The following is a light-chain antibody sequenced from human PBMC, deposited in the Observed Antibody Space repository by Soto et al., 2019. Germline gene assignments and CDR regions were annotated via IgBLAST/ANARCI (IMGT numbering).Light chain of an antibody. Sequence: QSVLTQPPSASGTPGQRVTISCSGSNSNNGSKTVNWYQHLPGTAPKLLIYSNHHRPSGVPDRFSASKSGTSASLAISGLQSEDEADYYCSTWDDSLNGVVFGGGTKLTVL. CDR1: NSNNGSKT. CDR2: SNH. V-gene: IGLV1-44*01. J-gene: IGLJ2*01. CDR3: STWDDSLNGVV.